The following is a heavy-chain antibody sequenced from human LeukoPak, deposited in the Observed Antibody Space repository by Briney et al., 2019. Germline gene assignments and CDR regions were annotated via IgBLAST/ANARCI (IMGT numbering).Heavy chain of an antibody. CDR2: ISGSGGST. D-gene: IGHD5-18*01. V-gene: IGHV3-23*01. J-gene: IGHJ4*02. Sequence: PGGSLRLSCAASGFTFSSYAMSWVRQAPGKGLEWVSAISGSGGSTYYADSVKGRFTISRDNSKNTLYLQMNSLGAEDTAVYYCAKHGYSYGYELRVDYWGQGTLVTVSS. CDR1: GFTFSSYA. CDR3: AKHGYSYGYELRVDY.